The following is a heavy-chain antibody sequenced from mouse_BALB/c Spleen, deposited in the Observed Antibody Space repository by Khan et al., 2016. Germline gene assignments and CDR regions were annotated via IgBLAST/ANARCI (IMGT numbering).Heavy chain of an antibody. D-gene: IGHD2-14*01. J-gene: IGHJ2*01. CDR1: GFTFSTYG. CDR3: ARENYRYYFDD. V-gene: IGHV5-6-3*01. CDR2: INSNGGST. Sequence: EVELVESGGGLVQPGGSLKLSCAASGFTFSTYGMSWVRQTPDKRLELVATINSNGGSTYYPDSVKGRFTISRDNAKNTLYLQMISMKSEDTAMYYCARENYRYYFDDWGQGTTLTVSS.